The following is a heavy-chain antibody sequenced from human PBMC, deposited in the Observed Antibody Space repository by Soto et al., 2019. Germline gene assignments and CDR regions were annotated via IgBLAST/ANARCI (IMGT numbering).Heavy chain of an antibody. CDR2: INPSGGST. CDR3: ARGNYDILTGYYPRYYFDY. Sequence: ASVKVSCKASGYTFTSYYMHWVRQAPGQGLEWMGIINPSGGSTSYAQKFQGRVTMTRDTSTSTVYMELSSLRSEDTAVYYCARGNYDILTGYYPRYYFDYWGQGTLVTVSS. D-gene: IGHD3-9*01. CDR1: GYTFTSYY. J-gene: IGHJ4*02. V-gene: IGHV1-46*03.